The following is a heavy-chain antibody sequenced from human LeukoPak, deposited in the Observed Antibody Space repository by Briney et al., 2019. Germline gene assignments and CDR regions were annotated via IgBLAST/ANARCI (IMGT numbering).Heavy chain of an antibody. D-gene: IGHD3-16*01. J-gene: IGHJ3*01. V-gene: IGHV4-59*08. CDR1: GGSISGTYY. CDR2: IYYTGTT. Sequence: PSETLSLTCTVSGGSISGTYYWSWIRQPPGKGLEWIGYIYYTGTTDSNPSLKSRVTISLDTSKNQFSLNRSSVTAADTAVYYCARRWVYDKRAFDAWGQGTMVTVSS. CDR3: ARRWVYDKRAFDA.